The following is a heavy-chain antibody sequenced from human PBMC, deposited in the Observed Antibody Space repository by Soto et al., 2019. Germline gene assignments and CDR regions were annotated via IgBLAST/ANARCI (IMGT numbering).Heavy chain of an antibody. V-gene: IGHV4-30-4*01. Sequence: SETLSLTCTVSGGSISSGDYYWSWIRQPPGKGLEWIGYTYYSGTTYYNPSLKSRVTISVDTSKNQFSLKVGSVTAADTAVYYCARALIQLWPHYYYGMDVWGQGTTVTVSS. D-gene: IGHD5-18*01. CDR2: TYYSGTT. CDR3: ARALIQLWPHYYYGMDV. J-gene: IGHJ6*02. CDR1: GGSISSGDYY.